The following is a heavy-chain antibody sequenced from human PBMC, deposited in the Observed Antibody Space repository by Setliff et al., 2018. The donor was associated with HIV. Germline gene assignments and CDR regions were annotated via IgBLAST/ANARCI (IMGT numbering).Heavy chain of an antibody. D-gene: IGHD2-2*01. V-gene: IGHV4-38-2*01. J-gene: IGHJ4*02. Sequence: LSLTCCVSGYSMSSGYYWGWIRQPPGKGLEWIGNVYHTGSTYYNPSLKSRVTISVDTSKNQFSLKLSSVIAADTAVYYCARHAAGPDGPFDYWGQGTLVTVSS. CDR2: VYHTGST. CDR3: ARHAAGPDGPFDY. CDR1: GYSMSSGYY.